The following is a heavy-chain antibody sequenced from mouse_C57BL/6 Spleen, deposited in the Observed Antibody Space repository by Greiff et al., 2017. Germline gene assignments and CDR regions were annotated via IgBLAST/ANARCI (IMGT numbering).Heavy chain of an antibody. CDR3: AIYYRSNYDWYFDV. J-gene: IGHJ1*03. CDR2: IHPSDSDT. D-gene: IGHD1-1*01. V-gene: IGHV1-74*01. Sequence: QVQLQQPGAELVKPGASVKVSCKASGYTFTSYWMHWVKQRPGQGLEWIGRIHPSDSDTNYNQKFKGKATLTVDKSSSTAYMQLSSMTSEYSAVYYCAIYYRSNYDWYFDVWGTGTTVTVSS. CDR1: GYTFTSYW.